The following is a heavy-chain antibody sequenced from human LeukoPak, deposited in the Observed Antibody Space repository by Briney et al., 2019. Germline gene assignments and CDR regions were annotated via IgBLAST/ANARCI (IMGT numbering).Heavy chain of an antibody. D-gene: IGHD2-8*02. CDR2: ISSTSAYI. J-gene: IGHJ5*02. CDR3: ARVAVSGPTGWFDP. CDR1: GFSLKSYS. V-gene: IGHV3-21*01. Sequence: GGSLRLSCAGSGFSLKSYSLTWVRQAPGKGLEWVSSISSTSAYIHYADSVKGRFTISRDNVDNVVYLEMNSLGAEDTATYYCARVAVSGPTGWFDPWGRGTLVTVSS.